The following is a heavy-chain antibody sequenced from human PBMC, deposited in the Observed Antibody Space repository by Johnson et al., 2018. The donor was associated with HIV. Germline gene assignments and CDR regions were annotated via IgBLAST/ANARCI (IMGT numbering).Heavy chain of an antibody. CDR2: ISGSGGST. Sequence: VQLVESGGGVVQPGRSLRLSCAASGFTFSSYGMHWVRQAPGKGLEWVSTISGSGGSTYYADSVKGRFTISRDNSKNTLYLQMHSLRAEDTAIYSCAQGGADSSTKSTFDIWGQGTLVTVSS. D-gene: IGHD6-13*01. CDR3: AQGGADSSTKSTFDI. V-gene: IGHV3-23*04. CDR1: GFTFSSYG. J-gene: IGHJ3*02.